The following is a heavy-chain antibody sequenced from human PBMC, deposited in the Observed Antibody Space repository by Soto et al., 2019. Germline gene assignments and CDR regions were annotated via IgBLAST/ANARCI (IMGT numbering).Heavy chain of an antibody. J-gene: IGHJ3*02. CDR1: GFICSSYD. CDR3: AKATATSGGAFEI. CDR2: ILVGGST. V-gene: IGHV3-23*01. Sequence: PXGSLRLSCAVAGFICSSYDMSWVRQAPGKGLEWVSTILVGGSTHYEDAVKGRFTISRDTSKNTVYLQMNRLTGGDTAVYYCAKATATSGGAFEIYGQGTMVTVSS. D-gene: IGHD1-1*01.